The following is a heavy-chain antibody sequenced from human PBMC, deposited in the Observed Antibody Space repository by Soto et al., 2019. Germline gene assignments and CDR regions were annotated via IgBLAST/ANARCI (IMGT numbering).Heavy chain of an antibody. J-gene: IGHJ4*02. D-gene: IGHD3-10*01. V-gene: IGHV1-46*03. CDR2: INPSTTT. Sequence: ASVKVSCKASGYTFTIYHMHWVRQAPGQGLEWMGVINPSTTTTYAQKFQGRVTMTRDTSTSTVYMELSSLRSDDTAVYYCAREAEEYSGSDYWGPGTLVTVSS. CDR3: AREAEEYSGSDY. CDR1: GYTFTIYH.